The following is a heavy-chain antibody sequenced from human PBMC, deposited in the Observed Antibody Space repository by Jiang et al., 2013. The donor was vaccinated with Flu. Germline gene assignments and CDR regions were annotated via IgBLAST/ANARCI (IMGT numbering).Heavy chain of an antibody. V-gene: IGHV4-39*01. CDR1: GGSISSSSYY. J-gene: IGHJ5*02. CDR2: IYYSGST. CDR3: ASSLRFLAGVNWFDP. Sequence: LLKPSETLSLTCTVSGGSISSSSYYWGWIRQPPGKGLEWIGSIYYSGSTYYNPSLKSRVTISVDTSKNQFSLKLSSVTAADTAVYYCASSLRFLAGVNWFDPWGQGTLVTVSS. D-gene: IGHD3-3*01.